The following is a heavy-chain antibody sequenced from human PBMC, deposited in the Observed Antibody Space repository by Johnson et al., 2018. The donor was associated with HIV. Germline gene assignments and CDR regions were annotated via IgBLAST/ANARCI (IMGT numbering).Heavy chain of an antibody. Sequence: VQLVESGGGLVKPGGSLRLSCAASGFTFTNAWMSWVRQAPGKGLEWVGRIKTKTDGGTTDYAAPVQGRFNISRDESKKTLYLQMNSVKTEDTAVYYCTTARNRLWSSSGWTGFWAFDIWGQGTMVTVSS. D-gene: IGHD6-19*01. CDR3: TTARNRLWSSSGWTGFWAFDI. V-gene: IGHV3-15*05. CDR1: GFTFTNAW. CDR2: IKTKTDGGTT. J-gene: IGHJ3*02.